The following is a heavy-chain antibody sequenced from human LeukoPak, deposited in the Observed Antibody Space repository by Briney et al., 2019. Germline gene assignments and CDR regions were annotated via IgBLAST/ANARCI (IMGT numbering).Heavy chain of an antibody. V-gene: IGHV1-46*01. D-gene: IGHD4-23*01. CDR3: ARPTTVGNAFHI. J-gene: IGHJ3*02. Sequence: GASVKVSCKTSGYTFTSYYIHWVRQAPGQGLEWMGIINPSGGSTAYAQKFQGRVTMTSDTSTNTVYMELSSLRSEDTAVYYCARPTTVGNAFHIWGQGTMVTVSS. CDR2: INPSGGST. CDR1: GYTFTSYY.